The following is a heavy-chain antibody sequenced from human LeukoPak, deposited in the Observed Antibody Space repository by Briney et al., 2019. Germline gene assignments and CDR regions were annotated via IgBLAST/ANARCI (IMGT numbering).Heavy chain of an antibody. CDR3: ARGTDDYGTNSGIDH. D-gene: IGHD4-17*01. V-gene: IGHV3-30-3*01. CDR2: ISYDGNNK. Sequence: GGSLRLSCAASGFSFGSFAIYWVRQAPGKGLEWVTIISYDGNNKYYAESVKGRFSISRDNSKNTLYLQMNSLRGDDTGVYYCARGTDDYGTNSGIDHWGQGTLVTV. J-gene: IGHJ4*02. CDR1: GFSFGSFA.